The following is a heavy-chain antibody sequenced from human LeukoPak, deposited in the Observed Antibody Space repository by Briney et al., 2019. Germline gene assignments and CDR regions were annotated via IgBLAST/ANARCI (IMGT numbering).Heavy chain of an antibody. V-gene: IGHV3-21*01. CDR2: ISSSSSYI. J-gene: IGHJ4*01. Sequence: GGSLRLSCAASGFSFSSYSMNWVRQAPGKGLEWVSSISSSSSYIYSADSVKGRFTISRDNAKNSLYLQMNSLRAEDTAVYYCARSAGILTGYYDYWGHGTLVTVFS. CDR1: GFSFSSYS. CDR3: ARSAGILTGYYDY. D-gene: IGHD3-9*01.